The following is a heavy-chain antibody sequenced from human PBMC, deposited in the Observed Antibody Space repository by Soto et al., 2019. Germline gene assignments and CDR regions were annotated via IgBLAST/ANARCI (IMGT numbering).Heavy chain of an antibody. Sequence: SVKVSCKASGCTFSSYAISWVRQAPGQGLEWTGGIIPIFGTANYAQKFQGRVTITADESTSTAYMELSSLRSEDTAVYYCARSYYYDSSGYYYFDYWGQGTLVTVSS. J-gene: IGHJ4*02. CDR1: GCTFSSYA. CDR3: ARSYYYDSSGYYYFDY. CDR2: IIPIFGTA. D-gene: IGHD3-22*01. V-gene: IGHV1-69*13.